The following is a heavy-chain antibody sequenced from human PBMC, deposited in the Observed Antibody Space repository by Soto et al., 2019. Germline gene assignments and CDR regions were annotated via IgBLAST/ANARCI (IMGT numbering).Heavy chain of an antibody. CDR2: IFYSGST. CDR3: ARGDYYYDSSGYRSRWFDP. Sequence: SETLSLTCTVSGGSISSSSYYWGWIRQPPGKGLEWIGSIFYSGSTYYNPSLKSRVTISVDTSKNQFSLKLSSVTAADTAVYYCARGDYYYDSSGYRSRWFDPWGQGTLVTVSS. CDR1: GGSISSSSYY. D-gene: IGHD3-22*01. V-gene: IGHV4-39*07. J-gene: IGHJ5*02.